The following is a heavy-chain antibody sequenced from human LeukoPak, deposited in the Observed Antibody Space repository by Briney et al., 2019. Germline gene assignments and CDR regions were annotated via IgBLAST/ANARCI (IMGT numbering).Heavy chain of an antibody. V-gene: IGHV3-7*01. CDR1: GFTFSSYW. CDR3: ARDTSSRVGPRFVY. Sequence: PGGSPRLSCAASGFTFSSYWMSWVRQAPGKGLEWVAIIKQDGGVTDYVDSVKGRFTISRDNAENSLYLQMNSLRAEDTAVYYCARDTSSRVGPRFVYWGQGTLVTVSS. D-gene: IGHD1-26*01. CDR2: IKQDGGVT. J-gene: IGHJ4*02.